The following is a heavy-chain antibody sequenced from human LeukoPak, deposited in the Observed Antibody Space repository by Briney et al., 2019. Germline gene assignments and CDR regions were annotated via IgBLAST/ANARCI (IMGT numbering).Heavy chain of an antibody. D-gene: IGHD1-26*01. V-gene: IGHV1-18*01. CDR1: GYTFTNYG. Sequence: ASVKVSCKASGYTFTNYGISWVRQAPGQGLEWMGWISAYNGHTKYAQRFQGRVTMTTDTSTSTAYMDLRSLRSDDTAVYYCAREVMGANTWGQGTLVTVSS. J-gene: IGHJ5*02. CDR3: AREVMGANT. CDR2: ISAYNGHT.